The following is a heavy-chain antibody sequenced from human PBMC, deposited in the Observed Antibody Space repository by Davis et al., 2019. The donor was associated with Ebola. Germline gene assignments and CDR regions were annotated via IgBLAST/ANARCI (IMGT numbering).Heavy chain of an antibody. D-gene: IGHD2-21*01. Sequence: GESLKISCSASGLTFNIYWMNWVRQAPGKGLEWVANIKGDGTETWYLDSVKGRFTISRDNGKNSAYLQMNSLRDEDTAVYYCVAGAGFLFDFWGQGTLVTVSS. CDR3: VAGAGFLFDF. CDR2: IKGDGTET. V-gene: IGHV3-7*01. J-gene: IGHJ4*02. CDR1: GLTFNIYW.